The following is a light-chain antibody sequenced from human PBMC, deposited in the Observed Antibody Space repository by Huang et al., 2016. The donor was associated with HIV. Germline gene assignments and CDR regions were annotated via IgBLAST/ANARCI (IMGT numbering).Light chain of an antibody. CDR2: STS. Sequence: EVVMTQSPGTLSVSPGKRATLSCKTSESLNNTLVWNQQKPGQDPSLLIYSTSARATGVPARFSGGGSGAEFHLTISSLQSEDFEIYYCQQYSNWPPMYTFGQGTKLEI. J-gene: IGKJ2*01. V-gene: IGKV3-15*01. CDR1: ESLNNT. CDR3: QQYSNWPPMYT.